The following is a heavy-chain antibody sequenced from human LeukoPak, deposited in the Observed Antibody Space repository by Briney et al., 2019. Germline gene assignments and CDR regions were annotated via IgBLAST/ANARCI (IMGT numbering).Heavy chain of an antibody. CDR1: GGSISSYY. CDR3: ARAPSGSYYDDYYYMDV. D-gene: IGHD1-26*01. Sequence: SETLSLTCTVSGGSISSYYWSWIPQPPGKALEWIGYIYYSGSTNYNPYLKSRVTISVDTSKNQFSLKLSSVTAADTAVYYCARAPSGSYYDDYYYMDVWGKGTTVTVSS. CDR2: IYYSGST. J-gene: IGHJ6*03. V-gene: IGHV4-59*01.